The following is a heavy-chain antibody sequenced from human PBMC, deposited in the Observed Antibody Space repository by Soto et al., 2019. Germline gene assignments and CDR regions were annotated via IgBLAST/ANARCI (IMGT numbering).Heavy chain of an antibody. V-gene: IGHV4-39*01. CDR3: LIVVVTATRLMTDY. J-gene: IGHJ4*02. CDR2: IYYSGST. D-gene: IGHD2-21*02. CDR1: GGSISSSSYY. Sequence: NPSETLSLTCTVSGGSISSSSYYWGWIRQPPGKGLEWIGSIYYSGSTYYNPSLKSRVTISVDTSKNQFSLKLSSVTAADTAVYYCLIVVVTATRLMTDYWGQGTMVTVYS.